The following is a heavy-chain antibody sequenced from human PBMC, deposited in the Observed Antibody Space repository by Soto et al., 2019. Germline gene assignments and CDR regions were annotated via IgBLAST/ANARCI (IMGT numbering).Heavy chain of an antibody. CDR2: IWDGGSNT. CDR3: AREVGITLGGSWVYFDY. D-gene: IGHD3-10*01. J-gene: IGHJ4*02. Sequence: QVQLLESGGGLVQPGRSLRLSCAASGFTFSSYGMHWVRQAPGKGLEWVAVIWDGGSNTYYADSVKGRFTISRDNSKNTLYLQMNSLRAEDTAVYYCAREVGITLGGSWVYFDYWGQGTLVTVSS. V-gene: IGHV3-33*08. CDR1: GFTFSSYG.